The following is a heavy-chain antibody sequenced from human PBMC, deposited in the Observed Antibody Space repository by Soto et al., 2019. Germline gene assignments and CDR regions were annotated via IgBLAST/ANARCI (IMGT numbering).Heavy chain of an antibody. CDR2: ISYDGTNK. CDR3: AKDGGGYNYGYVMLDKYYYGMDV. V-gene: IGHV3-30-3*01. J-gene: IGHJ6*02. Sequence: QVQLVESGGGVVQPGRSLRLSCAASGFTFSTYAMHWVRQAPGKGLEWVAVISYDGTNKYYADSVRGRFTISRDNSKNTPFLQKNSLRAEDTAVYYCAKDGGGYNYGYVMLDKYYYGMDVWGQGTTVTVSS. D-gene: IGHD5-18*01. CDR1: GFTFSTYA.